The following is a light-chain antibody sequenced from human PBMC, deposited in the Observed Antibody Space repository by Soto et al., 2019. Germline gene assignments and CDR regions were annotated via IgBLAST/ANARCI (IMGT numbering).Light chain of an antibody. J-gene: IGKJ5*01. CDR1: QPVSSNF. Sequence: ELVLTQSPGTLSLSPGESAALSCRASQPVSSNFLAWYQQKPGQAPRLLIYGVSSRASGIPDRFFGSGSGTYFTLTITRLEPEDFAVYYCQQYANSPITFGQGTRLEIK. V-gene: IGKV3-20*01. CDR2: GVS. CDR3: QQYANSPIT.